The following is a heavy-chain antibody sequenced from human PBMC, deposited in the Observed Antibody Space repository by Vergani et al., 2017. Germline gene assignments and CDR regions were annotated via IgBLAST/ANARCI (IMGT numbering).Heavy chain of an antibody. Sequence: QVQLVQSGAEVKKPGASVKVSCKASGYTFTGYYMHWVRQAPGQGLEWMGWITPNTGGTNYAQKFQGRVTMTRDTSISTAYMELSRLRSDDTAVYYWSRDPSSSPLSLSPWSSYFDYWGQGTLVTVSS. CDR3: SRDPSSSPLSLSPWSSYFDY. CDR1: GYTFTGYY. D-gene: IGHD6-6*01. V-gene: IGHV1-2*02. J-gene: IGHJ4*02. CDR2: ITPNTGGT.